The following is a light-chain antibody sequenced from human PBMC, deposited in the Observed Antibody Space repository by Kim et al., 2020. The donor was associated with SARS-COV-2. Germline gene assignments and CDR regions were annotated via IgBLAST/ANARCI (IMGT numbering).Light chain of an antibody. V-gene: IGKV3-15*01. CDR1: QSVSSN. J-gene: IGKJ1*01. Sequence: PGERATLSCGASQSVSSNLAWYQQKPGQAPRLLIYGASKRATGIPARFSGSGSGTEFTLTISSLQSEEFAVYYCQQYNNWPPWTFGQGTKVEIK. CDR3: QQYNNWPPWT. CDR2: GAS.